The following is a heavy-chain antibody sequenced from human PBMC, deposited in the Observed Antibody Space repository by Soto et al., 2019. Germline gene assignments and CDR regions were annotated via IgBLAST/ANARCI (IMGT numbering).Heavy chain of an antibody. J-gene: IGHJ3*02. CDR3: ARAGTSSLDAFDI. Sequence: GGSLRLSCAASGFTFSSYWMSWVRQAPGKGLEWVANIKQDGSEKYYVDSVKGRFTISRDNAKNSLYLQMNSLRAEDTAVYYCARAGTSSLDAFDIWGQGTMVTVSS. D-gene: IGHD2-2*01. CDR2: IKQDGSEK. V-gene: IGHV3-7*05. CDR1: GFTFSSYW.